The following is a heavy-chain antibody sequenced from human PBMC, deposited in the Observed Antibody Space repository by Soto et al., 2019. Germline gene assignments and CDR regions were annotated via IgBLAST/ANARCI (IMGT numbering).Heavy chain of an antibody. CDR2: IIPIFGTA. CDR1: GGTFSSYA. D-gene: IGHD3-3*01. V-gene: IGHV1-69*13. J-gene: IGHJ6*02. Sequence: SVKVSCKASGGTFSSYAISWVRQAPGQGLEWMGGIIPIFGTANYAQKFQGRVTITADESTSTAYMELSSLRSEDTAVYYCARSYDFWSGYETYYYGMDVWGQGTTVTVSS. CDR3: ARSYDFWSGYETYYYGMDV.